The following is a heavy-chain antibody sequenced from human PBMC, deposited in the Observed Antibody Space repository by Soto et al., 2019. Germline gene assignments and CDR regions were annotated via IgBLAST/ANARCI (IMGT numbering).Heavy chain of an antibody. V-gene: IGHV4-4*02. Sequence: QVQLQESGPGLVKPSGTLSLTCAVSGGSISSSNWWSWVRQSPGRGLEWIGEIFHSGSSNYNPSLKSRVTISVDKSKNQFSLKLNSVTAADTAVYYCVRDRPTTGTPFFDYWGQGTLVTVSS. D-gene: IGHD1-1*01. CDR3: VRDRPTTGTPFFDY. CDR1: GGSISSSNW. J-gene: IGHJ4*02. CDR2: IFHSGSS.